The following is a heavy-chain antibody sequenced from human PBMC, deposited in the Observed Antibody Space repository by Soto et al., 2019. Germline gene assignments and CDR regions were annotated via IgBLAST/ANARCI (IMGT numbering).Heavy chain of an antibody. V-gene: IGHV3-23*01. CDR1: GFTFSSYG. Sequence: PGGSLRLSCAASGFTFSSYGMHWVRQAPGKGLEWVSAISGSGGNTYYADSVKGRFTISRDSSKNTLYLQMNSLRAEDTAMYYCAIERVGTNSVLAFDIWGQGTMVTVSS. CDR3: AIERVGTNSVLAFDI. CDR2: ISGSGGNT. J-gene: IGHJ3*02. D-gene: IGHD1-7*01.